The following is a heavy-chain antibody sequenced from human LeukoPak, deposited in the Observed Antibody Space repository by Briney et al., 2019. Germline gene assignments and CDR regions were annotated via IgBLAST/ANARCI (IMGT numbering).Heavy chain of an antibody. CDR2: IYYSGNT. D-gene: IGHD3-3*01. CDR3: ARGRSIFGVVIPYLFDY. V-gene: IGHV4-59*01. Sequence: SETLSLTCTVSDGSTSNYYWSWIRQPPGKGLEWIGYIYYSGNTNYKPSLKSRVSISVDTSKNQFSLKLSSVTAADTAVYFCARGRSIFGVVIPYLFDYWGQGTLVTVSS. J-gene: IGHJ4*02. CDR1: DGSTSNYY.